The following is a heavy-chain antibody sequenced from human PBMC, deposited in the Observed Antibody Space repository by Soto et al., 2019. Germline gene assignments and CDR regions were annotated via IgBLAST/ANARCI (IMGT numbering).Heavy chain of an antibody. CDR1: GFTFTSYW. D-gene: IGHD1-1*01. V-gene: IGHV3-7*01. Sequence: EVQLVESGGGLVQPGGSLRLSCAASGFTFTSYWMSWVRQAPGKGLEWVYNINQDASEKLYVGSVRGRFTVSRDNAKNVLYLQMNSLRADDTAVYYCARDRLEISGWFFDLWGRGTLVTVSS. CDR2: INQDASEK. J-gene: IGHJ2*01. CDR3: ARDRLEISGWFFDL.